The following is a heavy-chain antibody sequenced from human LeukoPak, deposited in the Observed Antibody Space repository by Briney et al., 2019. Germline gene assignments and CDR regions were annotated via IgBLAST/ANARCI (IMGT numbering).Heavy chain of an antibody. CDR1: GFTFSSYS. D-gene: IGHD3-9*01. Sequence: GGSLRLSCAASGFTFSSYSMHWVRQAPGKGLEWVAVIWPDGSNKYYADSVKGRFTISRDNSKNTLYLQMNSLRAEDTALYYCAKDELRYFDWLLSPSFDYWGQGTLVTVSS. CDR3: AKDELRYFDWLLSPSFDY. V-gene: IGHV3-30*02. J-gene: IGHJ4*02. CDR2: IWPDGSNK.